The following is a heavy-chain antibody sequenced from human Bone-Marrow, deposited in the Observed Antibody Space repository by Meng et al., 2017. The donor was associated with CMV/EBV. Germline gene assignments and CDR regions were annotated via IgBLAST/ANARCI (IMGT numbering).Heavy chain of an antibody. CDR1: GFAFSYYT. CDR2: ISRSSTYI. V-gene: IGHV3-21*01. D-gene: IGHD6-6*01. J-gene: IGHJ4*02. Sequence: GESLKISCAASGFAFSYYTMSWVRQAPGKGLEWVSSISRSSTYIYYADSVEGRFSISRDNAKGSLYLQMNSLGAEDTAVYYCAKDLYSSSDYWGQGTLVTVSS. CDR3: AKDLYSSSDY.